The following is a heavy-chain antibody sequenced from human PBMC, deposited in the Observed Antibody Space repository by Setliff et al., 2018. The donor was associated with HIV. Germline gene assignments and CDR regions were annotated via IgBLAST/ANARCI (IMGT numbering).Heavy chain of an antibody. CDR2: IYETGST. Sequence: CTVSGDSISGYYWSWIRQSPGKGLEWIGFIYETGSTYYNPSLKSRVSISIDTSKNQFSLKLSSVTAADTAVYFCARDGYTNGYGYYYFYMDVWGKGTTVTVSS. D-gene: IGHD5-18*01. CDR3: ARDGYTNGYGYYYFYMDV. CDR1: GDSISGYY. J-gene: IGHJ6*03. V-gene: IGHV4-59*12.